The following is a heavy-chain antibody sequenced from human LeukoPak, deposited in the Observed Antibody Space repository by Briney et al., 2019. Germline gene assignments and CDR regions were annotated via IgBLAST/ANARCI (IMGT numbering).Heavy chain of an antibody. D-gene: IGHD2-15*01. V-gene: IGHV3-23*01. CDR1: GCTSSSYL. Sequence: GGSLRLSCTASGCTSSSYLMSWVRKAPGKGLEWVSTISGSGSRTYYADSVKGRFTISRDKSKNTLSLQMNSLRAEDTAVYYCAQQVGYCSSGSCYFAYWGQGTLVTVSS. J-gene: IGHJ4*02. CDR3: AQQVGYCSSGSCYFAY. CDR2: ISGSGSRT.